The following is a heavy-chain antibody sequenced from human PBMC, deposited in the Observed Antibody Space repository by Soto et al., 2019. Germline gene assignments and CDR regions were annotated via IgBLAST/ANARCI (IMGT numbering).Heavy chain of an antibody. CDR2: ISGSGGST. CDR1: EFTFSSYA. Sequence: EMQLLESGGGLVQPGGSLRLSCAASEFTFSSYAMSWVRQAPGKGLEWVSVISGSGGSTYYADSVKARFTISRDNSTNTLYLQMTSQRVEATAVYYCAKDLVVAPPASPYYYGMDVWGQGTTVTVSS. J-gene: IGHJ6*02. CDR3: AKDLVVAPPASPYYYGMDV. V-gene: IGHV3-23*01. D-gene: IGHD2-2*01.